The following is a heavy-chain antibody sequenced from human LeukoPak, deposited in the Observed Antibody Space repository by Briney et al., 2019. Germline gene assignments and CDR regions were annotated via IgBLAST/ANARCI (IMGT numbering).Heavy chain of an antibody. V-gene: IGHV4-34*01. D-gene: IGHD4-17*01. CDR1: GGSFSSYY. J-gene: IGHJ3*02. CDR3: ARDEWSFGCGDEKGDAFDI. CDR2: ISHSGST. Sequence: SETLSLTCAVYGGSFSSYYWSWIRQPPGKGLEWIGEISHSGSTNYNPSLKSRVTISVDTSKNQFSLKLSSVTAADTAVYYCARDEWSFGCGDEKGDAFDIWGQGTMVTVSS.